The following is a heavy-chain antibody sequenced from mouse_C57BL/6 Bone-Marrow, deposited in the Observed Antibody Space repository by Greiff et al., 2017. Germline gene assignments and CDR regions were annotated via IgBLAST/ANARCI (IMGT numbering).Heavy chain of an antibody. CDR1: GFNIKDDY. Sequence: VQLQQSGAELVRPGASVKLSCTASGFNIKDDYMHWVKQRPEQGLEWIGWIDPENGDTEYASKFQGKATITADTSSTTAYLQRSSLTSEDTAVYYCTTLAHFDYWGQGTTLTVSS. CDR3: TTLAHFDY. CDR2: IDPENGDT. V-gene: IGHV14-4*01. J-gene: IGHJ2*01.